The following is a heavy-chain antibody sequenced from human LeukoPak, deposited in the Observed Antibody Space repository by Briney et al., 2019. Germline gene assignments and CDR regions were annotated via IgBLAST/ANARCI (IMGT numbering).Heavy chain of an antibody. V-gene: IGHV4-34*01. J-gene: IGHJ3*02. Sequence: SETLSLTCAVYGGSFSGYYWSWIRQPPGKGLEWIGEINHSGSTNYNPSLKSRVTISVDTSKNQFSLKLGSVTAADTAVYYCARGDYVNAFDIWGQGTMVTVSS. CDR3: ARGDYVNAFDI. D-gene: IGHD4-17*01. CDR1: GGSFSGYY. CDR2: INHSGST.